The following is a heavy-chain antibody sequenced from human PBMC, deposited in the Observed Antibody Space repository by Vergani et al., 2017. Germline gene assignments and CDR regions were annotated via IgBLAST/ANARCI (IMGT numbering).Heavy chain of an antibody. J-gene: IGHJ6*02. CDR2: IKSTFDRGTT. CDR1: GFSFRNAW. V-gene: IGHV3-15*07. Sequence: EVQLVESGGGIVKPGGSLRLSCVASGFSFRNAWMNWVRRTPGKGLEWVGRIKSTFDRGTTDYAAALKGSFTISRDDSKNTLFLQMNGLKTEDIGVYYCTTDPRYCGDGSCYWLRDHHYYGMDVWGQGTTVTVSS. CDR3: TTDPRYCGDGSCYWLRDHHYYGMDV. D-gene: IGHD2-21*01.